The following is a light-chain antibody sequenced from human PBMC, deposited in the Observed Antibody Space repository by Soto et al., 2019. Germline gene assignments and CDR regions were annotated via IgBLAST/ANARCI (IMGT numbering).Light chain of an antibody. CDR3: QQYNKWPIT. Sequence: VLTQSSGPRSLSIGEGANLAGKASQSVSSSDLAWYQQKPGQAPRLLIYGASSRATGIPERFSGSGSETECTLAISTLQSEDCAVYYCQQYNKWPITFGQGTKLDIK. CDR2: GAS. V-gene: IGKV3D-15*01. CDR1: QSVSSSD. J-gene: IGKJ5*01.